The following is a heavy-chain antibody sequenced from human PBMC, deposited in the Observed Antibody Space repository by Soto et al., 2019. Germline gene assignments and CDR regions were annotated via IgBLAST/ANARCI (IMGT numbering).Heavy chain of an antibody. J-gene: IGHJ6*03. CDR3: ATAGYWNDDHYYYMDV. V-gene: IGHV1-24*01. CDR1: GYTLTELS. CDR2: FDPEDGET. Sequence: ASVKVSCKVSGYTLTELSMHWVRQAPGKGLEWMGGFDPEDGETIYAQKFQGRVTMTEDTSTDTAYMELSSLRSEDTAVYYCATAGYWNDDHYYYMDVWGKGTTVTVSS. D-gene: IGHD1-1*01.